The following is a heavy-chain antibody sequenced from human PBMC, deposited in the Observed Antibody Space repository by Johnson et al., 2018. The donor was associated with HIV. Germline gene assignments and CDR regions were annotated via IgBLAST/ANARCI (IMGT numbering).Heavy chain of an antibody. D-gene: IGHD3-10*01. V-gene: IGHV3-66*01. J-gene: IGHJ3*02. CDR1: GFTVSGNY. CDR2: MYSGGST. Sequence: VQLVESGGGLVQPGGSLRLSCVASGFTVSGNYMSWVRQAPGKGLEWVSVMYSGGSTYYADSVKGRFTISRDNSKNTRYLQMNSLRAEDTAVYYCARGHMVRGVTHAFDIWGQGTMVTVS. CDR3: ARGHMVRGVTHAFDI.